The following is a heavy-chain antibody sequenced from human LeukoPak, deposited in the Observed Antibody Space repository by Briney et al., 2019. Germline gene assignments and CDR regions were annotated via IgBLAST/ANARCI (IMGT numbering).Heavy chain of an antibody. V-gene: IGHV1-69*13. CDR2: IIPIFGTA. J-gene: IGHJ5*02. CDR3: AREWMSSKVIWFDP. D-gene: IGHD5-18*01. Sequence: GASVEVSCKASGGTFSSYAISWVRQAPGQGLGWMGGIIPIFGTANYAQKFQGRVTITADESTSTAYMELSSLRSEDTAVYYCAREWMSSKVIWFDPWGQGTLVTVSS. CDR1: GGTFSSYA.